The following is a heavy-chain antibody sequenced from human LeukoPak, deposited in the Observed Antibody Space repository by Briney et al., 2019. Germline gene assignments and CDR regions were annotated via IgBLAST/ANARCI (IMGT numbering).Heavy chain of an antibody. CDR2: INTNTGNP. D-gene: IGHD3-16*02. J-gene: IGHJ5*01. CDR1: QYTFTSYD. CDR3: ARAYQPLGGLSFPDS. Sequence: ASVKVSCKASQYTFTSYDINWVRQAAGQGLEWMGWINTNTGNPAYAQGFTGRFVFSLDTSVSTAYLQISSLKAEDTAVYYCARAYQPLGGLSFPDSWGQGTLVTVSS. V-gene: IGHV7-4-1*02.